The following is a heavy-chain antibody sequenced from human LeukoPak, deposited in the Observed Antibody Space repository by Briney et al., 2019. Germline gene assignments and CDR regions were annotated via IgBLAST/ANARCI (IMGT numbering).Heavy chain of an antibody. J-gene: IGHJ4*02. CDR3: ASSIAALAN. CDR1: GGSISSGGYY. Sequence: SQTLSLTCTVSGGSISSGGYYWSWIRQPPGKGLEWIGYIYHSGSTYYNPSLKSRVTMSVDRSKNQFSLKLSSVTAADTAVYYCASSIAALANWGQGTLVTVSS. D-gene: IGHD6-6*01. V-gene: IGHV4-30-2*01. CDR2: IYHSGST.